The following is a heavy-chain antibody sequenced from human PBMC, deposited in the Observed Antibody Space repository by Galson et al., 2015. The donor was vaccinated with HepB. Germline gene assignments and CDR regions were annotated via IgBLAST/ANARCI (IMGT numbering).Heavy chain of an antibody. J-gene: IGHJ4*02. Sequence: TLSLTCAVSGGSINSGGYSWSWIRQPPGKGLEWIGYISDSGATFYNPSLKSRITISADRSRNQFSLKMSSLTAADTAVYYCARAGGVVVRGVLIPEFDYWGQGTLVTVSS. CDR2: ISDSGAT. CDR3: ARAGGVVVRGVLIPEFDY. D-gene: IGHD3-10*01. CDR1: GGSINSGGYS. V-gene: IGHV4-30-2*01.